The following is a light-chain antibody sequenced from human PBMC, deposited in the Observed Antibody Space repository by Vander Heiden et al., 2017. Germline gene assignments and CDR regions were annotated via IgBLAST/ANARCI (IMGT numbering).Light chain of an antibody. V-gene: IGKV2-30*02. Sequence: DAVMTQSPLALPVTLGQSASIACKPSRSLLHGDGNTNMNWFHQRTGQSPRRLIYKVSNRDSGVPDRFSGSKSGTDFTLTISRVEAEDVGVYYCMQGTHWPYTFGQGTKLEI. CDR2: KVS. CDR3: MQGTHWPYT. J-gene: IGKJ2*01. CDR1: RSLLHGDGNTN.